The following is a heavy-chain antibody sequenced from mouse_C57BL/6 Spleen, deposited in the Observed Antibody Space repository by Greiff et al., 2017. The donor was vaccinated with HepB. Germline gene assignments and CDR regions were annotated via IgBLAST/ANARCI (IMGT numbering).Heavy chain of an antibody. D-gene: IGHD4-1*01. CDR1: GYSFTGYY. J-gene: IGHJ1*03. V-gene: IGHV1-42*01. CDR3: ARLDWDDWYFDV. CDR2: INPSTGGT. Sequence: EVQLQQSGPELVKPGASVKISCKASGYSFTGYYMNWVKQSPEKSLEWIGEINPSTGGTTYNQKFKAKATLTVDKSSSTAYMQLKSLTSEDSAVYYCARLDWDDWYFDVWGTGTTVTVSS.